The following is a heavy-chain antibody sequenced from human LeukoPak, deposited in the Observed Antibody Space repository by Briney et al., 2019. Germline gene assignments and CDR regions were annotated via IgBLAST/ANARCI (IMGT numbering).Heavy chain of an antibody. Sequence: ASVKVSCKASGYTFTSYGISRVRQAPGQGLEWMGWISAYNGNTNYAQKLQGRVTMTTDTSTSTAYMELRSQRSDDTAGYYCARDGGDIVVVPAAVLDYWGQGTLVTVSS. V-gene: IGHV1-18*01. CDR3: ARDGGDIVVVPAAVLDY. D-gene: IGHD2-2*01. CDR1: GYTFTSYG. J-gene: IGHJ4*02. CDR2: ISAYNGNT.